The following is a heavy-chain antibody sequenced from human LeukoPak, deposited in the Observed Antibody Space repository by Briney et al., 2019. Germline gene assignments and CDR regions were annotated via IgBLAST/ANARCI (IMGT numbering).Heavy chain of an antibody. J-gene: IGHJ4*02. Sequence: SVKVSCKASGGTFISYAISWVRQAPGQGLEWMGGIIPIFGTANYAQKFQGRVTITADESTSTAYMELSSLRSEDTAVYYCASIGWEQQNYYFDYWGQGTLVTVSS. D-gene: IGHD1-26*01. V-gene: IGHV1-69*13. CDR2: IIPIFGTA. CDR3: ASIGWEQQNYYFDY. CDR1: GGTFISYA.